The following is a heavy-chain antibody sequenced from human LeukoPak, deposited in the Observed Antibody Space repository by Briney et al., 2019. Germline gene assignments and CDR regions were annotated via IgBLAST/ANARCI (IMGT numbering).Heavy chain of an antibody. D-gene: IGHD6-25*01. J-gene: IGHJ6*03. CDR2: ISSSSTPK. V-gene: IGHV3-48*04. CDR1: GFMFSSYS. CDR3: ARGQGIAADNFYYYMDV. Sequence: PGGSLRLSCAGSGFMFSSYSMNWVRHAPGTGLEWISYISSSSTPKYYADSVKGRVAISRDNANNSLYLEMNSLRAEDTAVYYCARGQGIAADNFYYYMDVWGKGTTVTVSS.